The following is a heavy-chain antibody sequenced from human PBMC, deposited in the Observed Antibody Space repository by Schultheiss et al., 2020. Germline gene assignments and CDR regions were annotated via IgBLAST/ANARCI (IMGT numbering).Heavy chain of an antibody. CDR1: GGSISSYY. V-gene: IGHV4-4*07. CDR2: IYTSGST. J-gene: IGHJ6*02. CDR3: ARGAYAGYDSGNFYGMDV. D-gene: IGHD5-12*01. Sequence: SETLTLTCTVSGGSISSYYWSWIRQPAGKGLEWIGRIYTSGSTNYNPSLKSRVTMSVDTSKNQFSLKLSSVTAADTAVYYCARGAYAGYDSGNFYGMDVWGQGTTVTVSS.